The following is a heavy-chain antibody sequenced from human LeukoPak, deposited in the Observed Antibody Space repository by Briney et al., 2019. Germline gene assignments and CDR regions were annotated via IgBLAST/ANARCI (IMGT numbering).Heavy chain of an antibody. CDR3: ARATMMATINPITDY. V-gene: IGHV4-59*12. CDR2: IYYSGST. CDR1: GGSISSYY. Sequence: SETLSLTCTVSGGSISSYYWSWIRQPPGKGLEWIGYIYYSGSTNYNPSLKSRVTISVDTSKNQFSLKLSSVTAADTAVYYCARATMMATINPITDYWGQGTLVTVSS. J-gene: IGHJ4*02. D-gene: IGHD5-24*01.